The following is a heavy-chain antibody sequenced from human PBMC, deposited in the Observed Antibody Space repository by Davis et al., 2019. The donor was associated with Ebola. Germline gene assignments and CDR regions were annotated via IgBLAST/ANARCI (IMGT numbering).Heavy chain of an antibody. CDR2: IKSKTDGGTT. CDR1: GFTFSNAW. V-gene: IGHV3-15*07. CDR3: TTSPDGIVVVPAAKGKYYYYGMDV. J-gene: IGHJ6*02. D-gene: IGHD2-2*01. Sequence: GESLKISCAASGFTFSNAWMNWVRQAPGKGLEWVGRIKSKTDGGTTDYAAPVKGRFTISRDDSKNTLYLQMNSLKTEDTAVYYCTTSPDGIVVVPAAKGKYYYYGMDVWGQGTTVTVSS.